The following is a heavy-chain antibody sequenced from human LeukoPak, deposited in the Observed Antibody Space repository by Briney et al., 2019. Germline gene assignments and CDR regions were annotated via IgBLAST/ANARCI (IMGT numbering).Heavy chain of an antibody. CDR3: AARLYDILTGNYYYGMDV. J-gene: IGHJ6*04. V-gene: IGHV1-69*06. CDR2: IIPIFGTA. D-gene: IGHD3-9*01. CDR1: GGTFSSYA. Sequence: SVKVSCKASGGTFSSYAISWARQAPGQGLEWMGGIIPIFGTANYAQKFQGRVTITADKSTSTAYMELSSLRSEDTAVYYCAARLYDILTGNYYYGMDVWGKGTTVTVSS.